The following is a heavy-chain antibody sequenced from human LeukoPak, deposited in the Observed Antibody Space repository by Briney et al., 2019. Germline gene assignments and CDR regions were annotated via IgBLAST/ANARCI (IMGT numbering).Heavy chain of an antibody. Sequence: GGSLRLSCAASGFTFSSYSMNWVRQAPGKGLEWVSSISSSSSYIYYADSVKGRFTISRDNAKNSLYLQVNSLRAEDTAVYYCARDLSCSSTSCYFHFDYWGQGTLVTVSS. CDR2: ISSSSSYI. CDR1: GFTFSSYS. D-gene: IGHD2-2*01. CDR3: ARDLSCSSTSCYFHFDY. V-gene: IGHV3-21*01. J-gene: IGHJ4*02.